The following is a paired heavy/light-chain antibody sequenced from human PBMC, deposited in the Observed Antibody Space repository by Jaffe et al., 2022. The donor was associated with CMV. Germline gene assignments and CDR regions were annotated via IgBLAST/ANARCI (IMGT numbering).Heavy chain of an antibody. Sequence: QVQLVQSGAEVKKPGASVKVSCKASGYSFRTYGLTWVRQAPGQGLEWMGWVNTVKENTYYAEKFQGRVTMTRDTSTSTGYMELRSLRSDDTAVYYCARDRLGSFGGNSALDSWGQGTLVTVSS. V-gene: IGHV1-18*01. CDR1: GYSFRTYG. CDR3: ARDRLGSFGGNSALDS. D-gene: IGHD2-15*01. CDR2: VNTVKENT. J-gene: IGHJ5*01.
Light chain of an antibody. CDR1: QSVGSPY. V-gene: IGKV3-20*01. Sequence: EVVLTQSPDTLSLSPGDRATLSCRASQSVGSPYFAWYQQKPGQPPRLLIYGASNRAIGISDRFSGSGSGTDFTLTISSLEPEDFAVYYCQQHGNSPFTFGPGTKVDIK. J-gene: IGKJ3*01. CDR3: QQHGNSPFT. CDR2: GAS.